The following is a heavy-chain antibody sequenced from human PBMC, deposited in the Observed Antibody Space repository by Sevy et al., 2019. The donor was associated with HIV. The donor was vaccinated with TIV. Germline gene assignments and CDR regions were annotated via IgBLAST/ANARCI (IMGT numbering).Heavy chain of an antibody. CDR3: ARGPNGNYLLYYLDY. CDR2: IIPGFSST. D-gene: IGHD1-7*01. J-gene: IGHJ4*02. V-gene: IGHV1-69*13. Sequence: ASVKVPCKASGGSLNTHAISWVRQAPGQGLEWMGEIIPGFSSTRYAERFQDRVTLTADEFTSTVYMELTSLKSTDTAVYYCARGPNGNYLLYYLDYWGQGTLVTVSS. CDR1: GGSLNTHA.